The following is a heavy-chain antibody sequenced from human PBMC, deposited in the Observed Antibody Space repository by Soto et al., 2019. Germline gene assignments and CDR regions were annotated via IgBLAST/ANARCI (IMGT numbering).Heavy chain of an antibody. CDR3: ASCTNGACFLYGMDV. D-gene: IGHD2-8*01. CDR2: INPNSGGT. CDR1: GYTFTDHY. V-gene: IGHV1-2*02. J-gene: IGHJ6*02. Sequence: ASVKVSCKTSGYTFTDHYMHWVREAPGQGLELMGWINPNSGGTNYAQKFQGRVTMTRDTSISTAYMELSRLRSDDTAMYYCASCTNGACFLYGMDVWGQGTTVTVSS.